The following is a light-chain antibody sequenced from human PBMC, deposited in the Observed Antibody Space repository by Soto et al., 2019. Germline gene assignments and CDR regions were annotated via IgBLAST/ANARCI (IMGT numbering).Light chain of an antibody. CDR1: SSDVGGYKY. J-gene: IGLJ3*02. CDR3: CSYAGSSLWV. Sequence: QSALTQPRSVSGSPGQSVTISCTGTSSDVGGYKYVSWYQQHPGKAPKLVIYDVSKRPSGVPDRFSGSKSGNTASLTISGLQADDEADYYCCSYAGSSLWVFGGRTKVTVL. CDR2: DVS. V-gene: IGLV2-11*01.